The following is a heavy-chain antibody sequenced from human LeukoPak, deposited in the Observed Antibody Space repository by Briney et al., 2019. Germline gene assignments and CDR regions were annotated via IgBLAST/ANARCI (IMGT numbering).Heavy chain of an antibody. D-gene: IGHD7-27*01. CDR3: ARVQANWGSAFDI. CDR1: GFTFSSYA. CDR2: ISGSGGST. Sequence: GGSLRLSCAASGFTFSSYAMSWVRQAPGKGLEWVSAISGSGGSTYYADSVKGRFTISRDNSKNTLYLQMNSLRAEDTAVYYCARVQANWGSAFDIWGQGTMVTVSS. J-gene: IGHJ3*02. V-gene: IGHV3-23*01.